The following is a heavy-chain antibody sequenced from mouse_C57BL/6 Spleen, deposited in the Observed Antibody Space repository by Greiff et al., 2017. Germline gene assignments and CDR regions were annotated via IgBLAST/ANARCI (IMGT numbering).Heavy chain of an antibody. Sequence: EVQLVESGGGLVQPGGSLKLSCAASGFTFSDYYMYWVRQTPEKRLEWVAYISNGGGSTYYPDTVQGRFTISRDNAKNTLYLQMSRLKSEDTAMYYCARHATGFDYWGQGTTLTVSS. CDR1: GFTFSDYY. J-gene: IGHJ2*01. D-gene: IGHD4-1*01. CDR2: ISNGGGST. V-gene: IGHV5-12*01. CDR3: ARHATGFDY.